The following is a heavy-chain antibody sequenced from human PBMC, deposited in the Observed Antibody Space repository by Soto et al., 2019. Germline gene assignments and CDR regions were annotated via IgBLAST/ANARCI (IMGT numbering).Heavy chain of an antibody. Sequence: VSDTRYSPSFQGQVTISADKSISTAYLQWSSLKASDTAMYYCARHWQYYDSSGYYTNWFDPWGQGTLVTVSS. CDR2: VSDT. D-gene: IGHD3-22*01. V-gene: IGHV5-51*01. CDR3: ARHWQYYDSSGYYTNWFDP. J-gene: IGHJ5*02.